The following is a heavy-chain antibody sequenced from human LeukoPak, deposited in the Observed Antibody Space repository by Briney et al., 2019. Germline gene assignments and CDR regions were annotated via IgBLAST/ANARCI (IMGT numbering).Heavy chain of an antibody. V-gene: IGHV3-30*02. Sequence: GRSLRLSCAASGFIYSHYGMHWVRQAPGKGLEWVAFTRSDGSDKYYTDSVKGRFTISRDNFKNTLYLQMNSLRAEDTAVYYCGKHDSASDYWGQGTLVTVSS. D-gene: IGHD1-26*01. CDR1: GFIYSHYG. J-gene: IGHJ4*02. CDR2: TRSDGSDK. CDR3: GKHDSASDY.